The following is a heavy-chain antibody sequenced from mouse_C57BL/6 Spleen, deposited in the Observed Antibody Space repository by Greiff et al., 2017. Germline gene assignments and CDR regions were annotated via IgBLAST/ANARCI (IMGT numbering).Heavy chain of an antibody. V-gene: IGHV14-1*01. CDR1: GFNIKDYY. D-gene: IGHD1-1*01. Sequence: VHVKQSGAELVRPGASVKLSCTASGFNIKDYYMHWVKQRPEQGLEWIGRIDPEDGDTEYAPKFQGKATMTADTSSNTAYLQLSSLTSEDTAVYYCTTHGSSSAWFAYWGQGTLGTVSA. CDR2: IDPEDGDT. CDR3: TTHGSSSAWFAY. J-gene: IGHJ3*01.